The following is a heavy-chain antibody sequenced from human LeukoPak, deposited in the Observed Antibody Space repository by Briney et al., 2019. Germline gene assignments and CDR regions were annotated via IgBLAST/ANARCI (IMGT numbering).Heavy chain of an antibody. CDR2: ISGDGGST. J-gene: IGHJ4*02. Sequence: GGSLRLSCAASGFTFDDYAMHWVRQAPGKGLEWVSLISGDGGSTYYADSVKGRFTVSRDNAKNSLYLLMNSLRAEDTAVYYCVRDRPDRGYSYGRDFDYWGQGTLVTVSS. D-gene: IGHD5-18*01. CDR1: GFTFDDYA. CDR3: VRDRPDRGYSYGRDFDY. V-gene: IGHV3-43*02.